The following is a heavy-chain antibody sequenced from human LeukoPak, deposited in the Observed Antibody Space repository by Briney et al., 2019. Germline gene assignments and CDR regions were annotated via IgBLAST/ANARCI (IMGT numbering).Heavy chain of an antibody. Sequence: ASVKVSCKASVYTFTSYGISWVRQAPGQGLEWMGWISAYNGNTNYAQKLQGRVTMTTDTSTSTAYMELRSVRSDDTAVYYCARVYSSSWYGWFDPWGQGTLVTVSS. V-gene: IGHV1-18*01. D-gene: IGHD6-13*01. CDR2: ISAYNGNT. CDR3: ARVYSSSWYGWFDP. J-gene: IGHJ5*02. CDR1: VYTFTSYG.